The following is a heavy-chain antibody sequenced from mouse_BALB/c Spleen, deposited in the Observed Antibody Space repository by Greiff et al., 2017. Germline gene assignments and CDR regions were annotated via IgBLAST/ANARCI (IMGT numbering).Heavy chain of an antibody. Sequence: LKQPGSELVRPGASVKLSCKASGYTFTSYWMHWVKQRHGQGLEWIGNIYPGSGSTNYDEKFKSKGTLTVDTSSSTAYMHLSSLTSEDSAVYYCTRMDDGYSAWYFDVWGAGTTVTVSS. CDR2: IYPGSGST. J-gene: IGHJ1*01. V-gene: IGHV1S22*01. CDR3: TRMDDGYSAWYFDV. D-gene: IGHD2-3*01. CDR1: GYTFTSYW.